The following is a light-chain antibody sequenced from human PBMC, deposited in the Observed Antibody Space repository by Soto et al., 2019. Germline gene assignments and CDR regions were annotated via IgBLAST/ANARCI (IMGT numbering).Light chain of an antibody. CDR1: TGAVTSGHY. CDR2: STS. J-gene: IGLJ3*02. CDR3: LLYYGGARLV. V-gene: IGLV7-43*01. Sequence: QAVVTQQPSRTVSPGGTVTLTCASSTGAVTSGHYANWFQQKPGQTPRALIYSTSNTHSWTPARFSGSLLGGKAALTLSGVQPEDEAEYYCLLYYGGARLVFGGGTKLTVL.